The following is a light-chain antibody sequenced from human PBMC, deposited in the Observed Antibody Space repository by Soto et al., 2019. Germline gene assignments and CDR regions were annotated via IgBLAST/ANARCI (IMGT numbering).Light chain of an antibody. CDR2: DNN. CDR3: ATWDGSLPGEV. J-gene: IGLJ2*01. CDR1: NSNIGSNN. V-gene: IGLV1-51*01. Sequence: QSVLTQPPSASGTPGQRVTFSCAGSNSNIGSNNVYWYQQLPGTAPKLLIYDNNKRPSGIPDRFSGSKSGTSGTLDITGLQTGDEADYYCATWDGSLPGEVFGGGTKLTVL.